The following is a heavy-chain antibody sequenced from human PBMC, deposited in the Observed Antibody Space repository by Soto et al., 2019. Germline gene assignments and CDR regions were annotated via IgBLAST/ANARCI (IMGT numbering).Heavy chain of an antibody. J-gene: IGHJ5*02. CDR1: GGSFSGYY. V-gene: IGHV4-34*01. CDR2: INHSGST. Sequence: NPSETLSLTCAVYGGSFSGYYWSWIRQPPGKGLEWIGEINHSGSTNYNPSLKSRVTISVDTSKNQFSLKLSSVTAADTAVYYCARGGDNWNYGWFDPWGQGTLVTVSS. D-gene: IGHD1-7*01. CDR3: ARGGDNWNYGWFDP.